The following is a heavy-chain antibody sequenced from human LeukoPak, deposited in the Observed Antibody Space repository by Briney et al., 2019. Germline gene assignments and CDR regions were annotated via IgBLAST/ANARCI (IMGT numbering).Heavy chain of an antibody. Sequence: SQTLSLTCAVSGGSISSGGYSWSWIRQPPGKGLEWIGYIYHSGSTYYNPSLKSRVTISVDRSKNQFSLKLSSVTAADTAVYYCARGGFLRYCSGGSCYFYWYFDLWGRGTLVTVSS. CDR2: IYHSGST. V-gene: IGHV4-30-2*01. CDR3: ARGGFLRYCSGGSCYFYWYFDL. J-gene: IGHJ2*01. D-gene: IGHD2-15*01. CDR1: GGSISSGGYS.